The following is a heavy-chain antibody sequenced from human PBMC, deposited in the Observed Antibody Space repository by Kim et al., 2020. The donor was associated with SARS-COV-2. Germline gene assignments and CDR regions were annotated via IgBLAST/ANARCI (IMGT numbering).Heavy chain of an antibody. J-gene: IGHJ6*02. CDR3: AKDIWDYSGMDV. Sequence: GGSLRLSCAASGFSFSSCAMTWVRQAPGKGLEWVSSISHDARGSHYADSVRGRFTISRDDSKNTLYLQLDSLRGDDTALYYCAKDIWDYSGMDVWGQGTT. D-gene: IGHD3-10*01. V-gene: IGHV3-23*01. CDR2: ISHDARGS. CDR1: GFSFSSCA.